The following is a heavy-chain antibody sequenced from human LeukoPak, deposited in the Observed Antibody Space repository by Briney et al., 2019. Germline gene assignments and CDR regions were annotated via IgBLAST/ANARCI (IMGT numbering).Heavy chain of an antibody. J-gene: IGHJ4*02. V-gene: IGHV3-21*01. CDR3: ARRAVAGGNYFDY. CDR2: ISSSSSYI. CDR1: GFTFSSYS. Sequence: GGSLRLSCAASGFTFSSYSMNWVRQAPGKGLEWVSSISSSSSYIYCADSVKGRFTISRDNAKNSLYLQMNSLRAEDTAVYYCARRAVAGGNYFDYWGQGTLVTVSS. D-gene: IGHD6-19*01.